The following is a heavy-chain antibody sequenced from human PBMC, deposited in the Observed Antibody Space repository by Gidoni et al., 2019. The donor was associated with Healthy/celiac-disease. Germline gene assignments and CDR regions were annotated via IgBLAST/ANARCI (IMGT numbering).Heavy chain of an antibody. Sequence: QLHLQESGLGLVKPSETLSLTCAVSGGSISSSGYYWGWIRQPPGKGLEWIGSIYYTGSIYYNPSLKSRVTISVDTSKNQFSLRLTSVTAADTAVYYCARHSVSHWSDSMGSFDPWGQGTLVTVSS. V-gene: IGHV4-39*01. CDR1: GGSISSSGYY. J-gene: IGHJ5*02. CDR2: IYYTGSI. D-gene: IGHD3-10*01. CDR3: ARHSVSHWSDSMGSFDP.